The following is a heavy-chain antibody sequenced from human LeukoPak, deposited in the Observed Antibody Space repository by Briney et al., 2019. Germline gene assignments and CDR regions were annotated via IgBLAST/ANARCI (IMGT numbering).Heavy chain of an antibody. Sequence: GRSLRLSCAASGFTFSSYGMHWVRQAPGKGLEWVAVIWYDGSNKYYADSVKGRFTISRDNSKNTLYLQMNSLRAEDTAVYYCARDRGVGSLGLRYWGQGTLVTVSS. J-gene: IGHJ4*02. D-gene: IGHD1-26*01. CDR2: IWYDGSNK. V-gene: IGHV3-33*01. CDR3: ARDRGVGSLGLRY. CDR1: GFTFSSYG.